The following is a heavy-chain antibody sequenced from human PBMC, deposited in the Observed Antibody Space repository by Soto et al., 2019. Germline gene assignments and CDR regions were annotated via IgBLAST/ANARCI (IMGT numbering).Heavy chain of an antibody. J-gene: IGHJ5*02. CDR1: GDSISSYY. V-gene: IGHV4-59*01. Sequence: SETLSLTRTVSGDSISSYYWNCIRQPPGKGLEWIGYIYYSGSTNYNPSLKSRVTISVDTSKNHFSLKLTSVTAADTAVYYCAGSSSETWFDPWGQGTLVTVSS. CDR2: IYYSGST. CDR3: AGSSSETWFDP. D-gene: IGHD6-6*01.